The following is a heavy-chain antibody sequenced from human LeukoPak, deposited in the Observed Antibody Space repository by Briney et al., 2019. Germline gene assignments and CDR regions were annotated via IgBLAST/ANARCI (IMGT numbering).Heavy chain of an antibody. CDR2: ISAYNGNT. Sequence: GASVKVSCKASGYTFTSYGISWVRQAPGQGLEWMGWISAYNGNTNYAQRLQGRVTMTTDTSTSTAYMELRSLRSDDTAVYYCAIHKGYYDYVWGSYRPGVFDYWGQGTLVTVSS. D-gene: IGHD3-16*02. J-gene: IGHJ4*02. CDR3: AIHKGYYDYVWGSYRPGVFDY. CDR1: GYTFTSYG. V-gene: IGHV1-18*01.